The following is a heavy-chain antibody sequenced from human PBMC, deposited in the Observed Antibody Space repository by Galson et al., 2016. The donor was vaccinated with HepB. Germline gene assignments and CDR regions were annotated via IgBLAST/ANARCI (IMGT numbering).Heavy chain of an antibody. J-gene: IGHJ6*03. CDR2: IYASGST. V-gene: IGHV4-4*07. Sequence: SETLSLTCIVSGGSISSDYYWSWIRQPAGKGLDWIGRIYASGSTKYNPSLKSRVTMSVDTSKNRFSLILNSVTAADTAVYYCARDRGAYHLTRDYYYFYMDVWGKGTTVTVSS. D-gene: IGHD2-21*01. CDR1: GGSISSDYY. CDR3: ARDRGAYHLTRDYYYFYMDV.